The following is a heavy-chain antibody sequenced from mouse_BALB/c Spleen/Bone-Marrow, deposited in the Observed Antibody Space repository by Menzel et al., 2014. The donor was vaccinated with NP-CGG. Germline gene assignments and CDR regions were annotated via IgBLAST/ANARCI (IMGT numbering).Heavy chain of an antibody. V-gene: IGHV5-4*02. CDR1: GFTFSDYY. CDR3: ARVSYDYFDY. J-gene: IGHJ2*01. D-gene: IGHD2-4*01. CDR2: ISDGGSYT. Sequence: DVMLVESGGGLVKPGGSLKLSCAASGFTFSDYYMYWVRQTPEKRLEWVATISDGGSYTYYPDSVKGLFTISRDNAKNNLYLQMSSLKSEDSAMYYCARVSYDYFDYWGQGTTLTVSS.